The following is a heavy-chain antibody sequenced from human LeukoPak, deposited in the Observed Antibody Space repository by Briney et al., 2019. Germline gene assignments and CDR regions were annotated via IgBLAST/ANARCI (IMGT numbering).Heavy chain of an antibody. CDR1: GYTFTSYY. CDR3: AKRGRMLAYAFEI. J-gene: IGHJ3*02. V-gene: IGHV1-46*01. Sequence: ASVKVSCKASGYTFTSYYMHWVRQAPGQGLEWMGLINPSGSSTSYAQKFQGRLSLTRDMSTSTDYMELSSLRSEDTAVYYCAKRGRMLAYAFEIWGQGTMVTVSS. CDR2: INPSGSST. D-gene: IGHD2-8*01.